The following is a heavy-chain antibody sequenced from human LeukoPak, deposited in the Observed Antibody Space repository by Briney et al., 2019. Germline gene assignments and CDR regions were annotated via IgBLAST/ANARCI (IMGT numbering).Heavy chain of an antibody. CDR1: GGTFSSYA. D-gene: IGHD3-22*01. Sequence: SVKVSCKASGGTFSSYAISWVRQAPGQGLEWMGRIIPIFGIASYAQKFQGRVTITADKSTSTAYMELSSLRSEDTAVYYCARPKNYYYDSSGYSFDYWGQGTLVTVSS. CDR3: ARPKNYYYDSSGYSFDY. CDR2: IIPIFGIA. J-gene: IGHJ4*02. V-gene: IGHV1-69*04.